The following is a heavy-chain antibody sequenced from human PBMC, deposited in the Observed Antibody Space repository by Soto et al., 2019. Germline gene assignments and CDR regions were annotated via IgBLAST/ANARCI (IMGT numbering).Heavy chain of an antibody. Sequence: GGSLRLSCAASGFSVSSYGMNWVRQAPGKGLECVSGISNSGTTTYYADSVKGRFTISRDNSKNTLYLQMNSLRAEDTAVYYCARHYGDYALGYFDYWGQGTLVTVSS. CDR2: ISNSGTTT. V-gene: IGHV3-23*01. J-gene: IGHJ4*02. D-gene: IGHD4-17*01. CDR3: ARHYGDYALGYFDY. CDR1: GFSVSSYG.